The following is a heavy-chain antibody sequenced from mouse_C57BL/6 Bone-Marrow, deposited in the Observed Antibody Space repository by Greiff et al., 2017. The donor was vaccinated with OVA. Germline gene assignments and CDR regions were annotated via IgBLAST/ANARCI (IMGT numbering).Heavy chain of an antibody. D-gene: IGHD2-12*01. CDR1: GFSLSTSGMG. Sequence: QVTLKVSGPGILQSSQTLSLTCSFSGFSLSTSGMGVSWIRQPSGKGLEWLAHIYWDDDKRYNPSLKSRLTISKDTSRNQVFLKITSVDTADTATYYCARSFYSYDGAWRFAYWGQGTLVTVSA. CDR2: IYWDDDK. CDR3: ARSFYSYDGAWRFAY. V-gene: IGHV8-12*01. J-gene: IGHJ3*01.